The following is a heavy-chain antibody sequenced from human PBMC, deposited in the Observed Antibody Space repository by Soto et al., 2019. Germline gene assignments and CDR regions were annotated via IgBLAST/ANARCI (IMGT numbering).Heavy chain of an antibody. D-gene: IGHD2-15*01. V-gene: IGHV1-18*01. CDR3: ARDSVVAATLDAFDI. Sequence: QVQLVQSGAEVKKPGASVKVSCKASGYTFTSYGISWVRQAPGQGLEWMGWISAYNGNTNYAQKLQGRVTMTTDTSTSTAYSERRSLRSDDTAVYYCARDSVVAATLDAFDIWGQGTMVTVSS. CDR1: GYTFTSYG. CDR2: ISAYNGNT. J-gene: IGHJ3*02.